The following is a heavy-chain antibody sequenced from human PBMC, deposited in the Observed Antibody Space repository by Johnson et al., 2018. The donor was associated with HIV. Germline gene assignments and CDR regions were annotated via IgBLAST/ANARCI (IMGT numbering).Heavy chain of an antibody. J-gene: IGHJ3*02. CDR2: IRYDGSNK. Sequence: QVQLIESGGGVVQPGGSQRLSCAASGFTFSSYGMHWVRQAPGKGLEWVAFIRYDGSNKYYADSVKGRFTISRDNSKNTLYLQMNSLRAEDTAVYYCASYSSSDAFEIWGQGTMVTVSS. V-gene: IGHV3-30*02. CDR1: GFTFSSYG. CDR3: ASYSSSDAFEI. D-gene: IGHD6-6*01.